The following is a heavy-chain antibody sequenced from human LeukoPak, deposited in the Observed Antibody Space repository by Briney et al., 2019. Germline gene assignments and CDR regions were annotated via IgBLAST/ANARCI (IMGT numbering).Heavy chain of an antibody. V-gene: IGHV4-4*07. CDR2: IYTSGST. CDR1: GGSISSYY. J-gene: IGHJ6*03. CDR3: ARVVWSGRGYYYYMDV. Sequence: PSETLSLTCSVSGGSISSYYWSWIRQPAGKGLEWIGRIYTSGSTKYNPSLKSRVTMSVDTSKNQFSLKLSSVTAADTAVYYCARVVWSGRGYYYYMDVWGTGTTVTISS. D-gene: IGHD3/OR15-3a*01.